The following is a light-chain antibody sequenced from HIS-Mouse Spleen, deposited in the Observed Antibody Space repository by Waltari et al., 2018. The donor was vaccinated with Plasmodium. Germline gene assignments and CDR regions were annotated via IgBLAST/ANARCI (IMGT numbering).Light chain of an antibody. J-gene: IGKJ1*01. CDR1: QMISSC. CDR3: QQYNSYSWT. V-gene: IGKV1-5*03. Sequence: DIQMTQSPSPLSASVGDRVTITCRASQMISSCLSWYQQKPGKAPKLLIYKASSLESGVPSRFSGSGSGTEFTLTISSLQPDDFATYYCQQYNSYSWTFGQGTKVEIK. CDR2: KAS.